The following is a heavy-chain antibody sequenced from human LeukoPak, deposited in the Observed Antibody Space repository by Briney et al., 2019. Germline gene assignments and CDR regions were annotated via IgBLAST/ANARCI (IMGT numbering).Heavy chain of an antibody. D-gene: IGHD2-21*02. CDR3: ARDMVTAPYFWFDP. V-gene: IGHV4-61*02. CDR1: GGSISTGDYY. CDR2: IHTSGST. J-gene: IGHJ5*02. Sequence: SETLSLTCTVSGGSISTGDYYWSWIRQPAGKGLEWIGRIHTSGSTMYNPSLQTRVTVSIDMSRNQFSLILNSVTAADTAVYYCARDMVTAPYFWFDPWGQGTLVTVSS.